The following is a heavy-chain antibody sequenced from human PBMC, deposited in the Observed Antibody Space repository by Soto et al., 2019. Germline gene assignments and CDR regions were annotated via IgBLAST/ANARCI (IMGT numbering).Heavy chain of an antibody. D-gene: IGHD4-17*01. CDR3: ARAHDYGDYRTIAY. CDR1: GFTFTSSA. J-gene: IGHJ4*02. V-gene: IGHV1-58*01. CDR2: IVVGSGNT. Sequence: SVKVSCKASGFTFTSSAVQWVRQARGQRLEWIGWIVVGSGNTNYAQKFQERVTITRDMSTSTAYMELSSLRSEDTAVYYCARAHDYGDYRTIAYWGQGTMVTVSS.